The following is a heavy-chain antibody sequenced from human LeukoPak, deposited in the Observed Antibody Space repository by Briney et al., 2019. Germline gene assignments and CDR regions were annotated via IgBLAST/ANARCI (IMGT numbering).Heavy chain of an antibody. J-gene: IGHJ4*02. D-gene: IGHD1-14*01. CDR2: IRYDGSKE. V-gene: IGHV3-30*02. CDR1: GFTFSSYG. CDR3: AKDSRYYYVDY. Sequence: HPGGSLRLSCAASGFTFSSYGMHWARQAPGKGLEWVAFIRYDGSKEYYADSVKGRFTISRGNSKNTLYLQMNSLKTEDTAVYYCAKDSRYYYVDYWGQGTLVTVSS.